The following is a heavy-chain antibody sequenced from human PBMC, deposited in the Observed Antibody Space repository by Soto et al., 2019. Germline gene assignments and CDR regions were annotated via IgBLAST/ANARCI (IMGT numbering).Heavy chain of an antibody. CDR1: GFTFNDHY. CDR2: MSSDSIYT. J-gene: IGHJ6*02. D-gene: IGHD3-10*01. V-gene: IGHV3-11*06. CDR3: ARDSTGSGLDYGMDV. Sequence: QVQLVESGGGLVKPGGSLRLSCAASGFTFNDHYLTWIRQAPGKGLEWVSFMSSDSIYTNSADSVKGRFTISRDNAKNLLYLQMSSLRVEDTAVDYCARDSTGSGLDYGMDVWGQGTTVAVSS.